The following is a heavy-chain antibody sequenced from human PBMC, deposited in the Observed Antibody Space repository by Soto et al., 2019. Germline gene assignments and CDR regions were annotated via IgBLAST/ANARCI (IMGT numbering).Heavy chain of an antibody. CDR3: LKEGYMRSDWYGQFDY. J-gene: IGHJ4*02. Sequence: EVQLVESRGTLVQPGGSLRLSCSASGFTFNSYAMHWVRQAPGKGLEFVSAISSYGADTYYADSVKGRFAISRDNSKNTLYLQMSSLRAEDTALYYCLKEGYMRSDWYGQFDYWGQGALVTVSS. V-gene: IGHV3-64D*06. CDR1: GFTFNSYA. D-gene: IGHD6-19*01. CDR2: ISSYGADT.